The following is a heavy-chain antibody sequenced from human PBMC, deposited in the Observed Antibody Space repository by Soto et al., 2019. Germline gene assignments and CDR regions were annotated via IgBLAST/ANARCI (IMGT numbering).Heavy chain of an antibody. V-gene: IGHV1-2*04. CDR2: INPNSGGT. Sequence: ASVKVSCKASGYTFTGYYMHWVRQAPGQGLEWMGWINPNSGGTNYAQKFQGWVTMTRDTSISTAYMDLSRLSSDDTAVFYCARAPPLTLTTFSVFSSTVGRGNYGMDVWGQGTTVTVSS. CDR1: GYTFTGYY. J-gene: IGHJ6*02. CDR3: ARAPPLTLTTFSVFSSTVGRGNYGMDV. D-gene: IGHD4-17*01.